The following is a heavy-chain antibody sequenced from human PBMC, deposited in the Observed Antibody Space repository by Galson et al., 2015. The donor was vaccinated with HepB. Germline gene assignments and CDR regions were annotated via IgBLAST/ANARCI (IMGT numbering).Heavy chain of an antibody. D-gene: IGHD6-19*01. CDR1: GGTFSSYA. CDR2: IIPIFGTA. CDR3: ARVALQWLVLGAFDI. Sequence: SVKVSCKASGGTFSSYAISWVRQAPGQGLEWMGGIIPIFGTANYAQKFQGRVTITADKSTSTAYMELSSLRSEDTAVYYCARVALQWLVLGAFDIWGQGTMVTVSS. V-gene: IGHV1-69*06. J-gene: IGHJ3*02.